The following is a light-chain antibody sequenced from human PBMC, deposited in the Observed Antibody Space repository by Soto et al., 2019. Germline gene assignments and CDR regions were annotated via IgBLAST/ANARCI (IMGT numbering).Light chain of an antibody. CDR2: GAS. CDR1: QSVSSN. Sequence: EIVMTQSPATLSVSPGERATLSCRASQSVSSNLAWYQQKPGQAPRLLIYGASTRATGIPVRFSGSGSGTEFTLTISRLQSEDFAVYYCQKYNNWPPWTFGQGTKVDIK. J-gene: IGKJ1*01. V-gene: IGKV3-15*01. CDR3: QKYNNWPPWT.